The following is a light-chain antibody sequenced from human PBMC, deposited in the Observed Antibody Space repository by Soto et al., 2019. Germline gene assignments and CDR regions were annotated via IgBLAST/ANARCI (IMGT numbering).Light chain of an antibody. CDR3: GADHGSGSNFVWV. Sequence: QSVLTQPPSASASLGASVTLTCTLSSGYSNYKVDWYQQRPGKGPRFVMRVGTGGIVGYKGDGIPDRFSVLGSGLNRNLTIKNIQGEDESDYHCGADHGSGSNFVWVFGGGTQLTVL. CDR2: VGTGGIVG. CDR1: SGYSNYK. J-gene: IGLJ3*02. V-gene: IGLV9-49*01.